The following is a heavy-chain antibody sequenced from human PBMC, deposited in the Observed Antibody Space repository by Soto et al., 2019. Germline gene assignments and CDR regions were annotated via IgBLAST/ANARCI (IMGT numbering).Heavy chain of an antibody. V-gene: IGHV4-59*01. CDR2: ICYGGST. CDR3: ARAGTTGTSSFVY. J-gene: IGHJ4*02. Sequence: SETLSLTCTFSGFYSSDYCWNWIRQPPGKRLEWIGYICYGGSTNYNPSLKSRVTISVDTSKNQFSLKLSSVTAADTAVYYCARAGTTGTSSFVYWGQGTLVTVSS. D-gene: IGHD1-1*01. CDR1: GFYSSDYC.